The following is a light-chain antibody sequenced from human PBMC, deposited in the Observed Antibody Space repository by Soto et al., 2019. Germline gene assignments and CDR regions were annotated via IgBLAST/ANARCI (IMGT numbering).Light chain of an antibody. J-gene: IGKJ4*01. CDR3: QQCRNWPLT. CDR1: QTVYNN. V-gene: IGKV3-15*01. CDR2: DAS. Sequence: EIVMTQSPATLSASPGEGATLSCKAGQTVYNNLAWYQQRPGQPPRLLSYDASTRATGISARFSGSGYGTEFTLTISSLQSEDFAVYFCQQCRNWPLTFGGGTKVEIK.